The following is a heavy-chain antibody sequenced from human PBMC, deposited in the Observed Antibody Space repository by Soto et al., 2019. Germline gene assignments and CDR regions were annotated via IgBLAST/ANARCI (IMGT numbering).Heavy chain of an antibody. CDR2: IIPILGTA. CDR1: GYTFTSYG. CDR3: ATQLADLYDY. Sequence: GASVKVSCKASGYTFTSYGISWVRQAPGQGLEWMGGIIPILGTANYAQKFQGRVTITADESTSTAYMELSSLRSEDTAVYYCATQLADLYDYWGQGTLVTVSS. V-gene: IGHV1-69*13. D-gene: IGHD6-13*01. J-gene: IGHJ4*02.